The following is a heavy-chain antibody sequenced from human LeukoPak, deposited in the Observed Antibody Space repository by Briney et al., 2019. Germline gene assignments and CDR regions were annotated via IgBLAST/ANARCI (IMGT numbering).Heavy chain of an antibody. CDR3: ARGSHYGDYDDP. J-gene: IGHJ5*02. D-gene: IGHD4-17*01. CDR1: GYTFTSYD. CDR2: MNPNSGNT. Sequence: ASVKVSCKASGYTFTSYDINWVRQATGQGLEWMGWMNPNSGNTGYAQKFQGRVTMTRNTSISTAYMELGSLRSEDTAVYYCARGSHYGDYDDPWGQGTLVTVSS. V-gene: IGHV1-8*01.